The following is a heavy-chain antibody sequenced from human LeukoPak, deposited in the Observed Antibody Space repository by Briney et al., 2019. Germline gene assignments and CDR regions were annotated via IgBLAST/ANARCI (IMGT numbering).Heavy chain of an antibody. CDR2: MNPNSGNT. J-gene: IGHJ6*03. V-gene: IGHV1-8*01. D-gene: IGHD6-19*01. Sequence: GASVKVSCKASGYTFTSYDINWVRQATGQGLEWMGWMNPNSGNTGYAQKFQGRVTMTRNTSISTAYMELSSLRSEDTAVYYCARTYSSGLVLTGYYYYMDVWGKGTTVTVSS. CDR1: GYTFTSYD. CDR3: ARTYSSGLVLTGYYYYMDV.